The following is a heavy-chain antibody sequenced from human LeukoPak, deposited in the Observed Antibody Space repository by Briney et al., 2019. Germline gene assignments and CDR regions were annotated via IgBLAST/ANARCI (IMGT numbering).Heavy chain of an antibody. J-gene: IGHJ4*02. CDR1: GFTFSSYE. CDR3: ARYYYDDGAYYHNSFDY. Sequence: GGSLRLSCAASGFTFSSYEMSWVRQAPGKGLEWVSYISSSGSTMYYADSVKGRFTISRDNAKKSLYLQMNSLRAEDTAVYYCARYYYDDGAYYHNSFDYWGQGTLVTVSS. CDR2: ISSSGSTM. D-gene: IGHD3-22*01. V-gene: IGHV3-48*03.